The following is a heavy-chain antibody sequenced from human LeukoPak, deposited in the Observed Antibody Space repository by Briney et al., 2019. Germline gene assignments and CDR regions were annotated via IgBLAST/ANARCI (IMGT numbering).Heavy chain of an antibody. CDR3: ASRQAVGVHFDY. Sequence: GGSLRLSCAASGFTFSSYAMSWVRQAPGKGLEWVSAISGSGGSTYYADSVKGRFTISRDNAKNSVFLQMNSLRVDDTAVYYCASRQAVGVHFDYWGQGTLVTVSS. V-gene: IGHV3-23*01. J-gene: IGHJ4*02. CDR2: ISGSGGST. D-gene: IGHD3-3*01. CDR1: GFTFSSYA.